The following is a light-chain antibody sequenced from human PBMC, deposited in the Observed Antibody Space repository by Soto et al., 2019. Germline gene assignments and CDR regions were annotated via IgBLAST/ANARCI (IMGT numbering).Light chain of an antibody. CDR3: QQYNNWPT. Sequence: EIVMTQSPATLSVSPGERATLSCRASQSVSSDLAWYQQKPGQAPRLLIYGTSIRATGIPARFSGSGSGTEFTLTISSLRSEDFAVYYGQQYNNWPTFGQGTKVEIK. CDR2: GTS. CDR1: QSVSSD. J-gene: IGKJ1*01. V-gene: IGKV3-15*01.